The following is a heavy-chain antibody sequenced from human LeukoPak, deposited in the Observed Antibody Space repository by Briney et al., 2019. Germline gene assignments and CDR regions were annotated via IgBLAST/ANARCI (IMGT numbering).Heavy chain of an antibody. D-gene: IGHD6-19*01. CDR2: IYSDGSA. Sequence: GGSLRLSCAASGFTVSNTYISWVRQAPGKGLEWVSAIYSDGSAHYADSAKGRFTISRDSSKNMFYFQMNSLRTEDTAIYYCARDPTTVAGTNWGQGTLVTVSS. CDR3: ARDPTTVAGTN. V-gene: IGHV3-53*01. J-gene: IGHJ4*02. CDR1: GFTVSNTY.